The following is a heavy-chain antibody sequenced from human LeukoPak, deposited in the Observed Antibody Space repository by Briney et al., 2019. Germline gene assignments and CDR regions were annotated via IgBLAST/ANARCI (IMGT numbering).Heavy chain of an antibody. CDR2: ISGSGGST. CDR3: ARVSEYQLPWGGFDP. J-gene: IGHJ5*02. Sequence: PGGSLRLSCAASGFTFSNAWMSWVRQAPGKGLEWVSAISGSGGSTYYADSVKGRFTISRDNSKNTLYLQMNSLRAEDTAVYYCARVSEYQLPWGGFDPWGQGTLVTVSS. D-gene: IGHD2-2*01. V-gene: IGHV3-23*01. CDR1: GFTFSNAW.